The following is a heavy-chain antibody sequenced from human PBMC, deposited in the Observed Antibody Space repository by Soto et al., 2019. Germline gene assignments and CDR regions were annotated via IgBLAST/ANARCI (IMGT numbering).Heavy chain of an antibody. CDR1: GFTFSTYN. V-gene: IGHV3-48*02. CDR2: ISHTSSTI. J-gene: IGHJ4*02. D-gene: IGHD1-26*01. Sequence: DVQLVESGGGLVQPGGSLRLSCAASGFTFSTYNMNWVRQAPGKGLEWISYISHTSSTIYYADSVKGRFTISRDNAKNSLYLQMHRMRDEETAMYSCARDWESGSYDYWGQGTPVTVSS. CDR3: ARDWESGSYDY.